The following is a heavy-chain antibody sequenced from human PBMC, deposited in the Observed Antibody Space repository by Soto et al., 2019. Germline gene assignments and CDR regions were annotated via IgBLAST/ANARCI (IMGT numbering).Heavy chain of an antibody. J-gene: IGHJ4*02. CDR1: GGSISSGDYY. V-gene: IGHV4-30-4*01. D-gene: IGHD3-22*01. Sequence: SETLSLTCTVSGGSISSGDYYWSWIRQPPGKGLEWIGYIYYSGSTYYNPSLKSRVTISVDTSKNQFSLKLSSVTAADTAVYCCARGSTVSSGYYGVDYWGQGTLVTVSS. CDR3: ARGSTVSSGYYGVDY. CDR2: IYYSGST.